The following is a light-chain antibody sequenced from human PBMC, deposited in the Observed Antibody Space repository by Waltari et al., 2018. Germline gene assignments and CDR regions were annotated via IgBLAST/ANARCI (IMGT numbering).Light chain of an antibody. CDR2: DAS. V-gene: IGKV1-33*01. CDR3: QRYDNLPIFA. Sequence: DIQMTQSPSSLSAFVGDRVIMTCQASQDISNYLNWYQQKPVKAPKLLIRDASNLETGVPTRFSGSQSRTDFTLTISSLQPEDVGTYYCQRYDNLPIFAFGPGTKVEI. CDR1: QDISNY. J-gene: IGKJ3*01.